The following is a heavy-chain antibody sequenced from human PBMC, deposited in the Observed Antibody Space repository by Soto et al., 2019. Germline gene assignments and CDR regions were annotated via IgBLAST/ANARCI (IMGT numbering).Heavy chain of an antibody. CDR1: GYSVTSSDYY. CDR3: PPPSVSLSGPYGKHV. V-gene: IGHV4-39*01. D-gene: IGHD2-15*01. CDR2: MFYGGLT. Sequence: SETLSLTCSVSGYSVTSSDYYWAWLRQPPGQGLEWIGSMFYGGLTSYNPSLKSRVTLSVDTSKNQFSVRLNSVTAADTAVYYCPPPSVSLSGPYGKHVLGQGTTVTVSS. J-gene: IGHJ6*02.